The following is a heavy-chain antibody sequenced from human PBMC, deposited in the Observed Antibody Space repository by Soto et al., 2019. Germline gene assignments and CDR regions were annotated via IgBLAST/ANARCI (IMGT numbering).Heavy chain of an antibody. J-gene: IGHJ3*01. CDR3: AGDRRQRLVKDVFDL. Sequence: EVQLVESGGGVVRPGGSLRLACTASGFTFDDYGMSWVRQAPGKGLEWVFAINWNGNSIGYADSVKGRFTISRDNAKNSLYLQMNSLRVEDTALYSCAGDRRQRLVKDVFDLWGQGTMVTVSS. CDR2: INWNGNSI. D-gene: IGHD6-13*01. V-gene: IGHV3-20*04. CDR1: GFTFDDYG.